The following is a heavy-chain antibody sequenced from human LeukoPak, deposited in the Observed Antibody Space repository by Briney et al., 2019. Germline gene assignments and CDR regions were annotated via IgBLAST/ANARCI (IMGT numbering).Heavy chain of an antibody. CDR2: IWYDGSNK. D-gene: IGHD3-10*01. V-gene: IGHV3-33*01. CDR1: GFTFSSYG. J-gene: IGHJ6*02. Sequence: GGSLRLSCAASGFTFSSYGMHWVRQAPGKGLEWVAVIWYDGSNKYYADSVKGRFTISRDNSKNTLYLQMNSLRAEDTAVYYCARDKIWFGELLHYYYGMDVWGQGTTVTVSS. CDR3: ARDKIWFGELLHYYYGMDV.